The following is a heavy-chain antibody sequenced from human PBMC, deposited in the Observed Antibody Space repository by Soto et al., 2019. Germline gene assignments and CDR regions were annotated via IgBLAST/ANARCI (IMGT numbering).Heavy chain of an antibody. CDR2: IYPGDSDT. Sequence: GESLKISCKGTGCGFTSYWIGWVRQMPGKGLEWMGIIYPGDSDTRYSPSFQGQVTISADKSITTAYLQWSSLKASDTAIYYCARLPPRYSSSWLIDFWGQGTLVTVSS. J-gene: IGHJ4*02. CDR3: ARLPPRYSSSWLIDF. D-gene: IGHD6-13*01. CDR1: GCGFTSYW. V-gene: IGHV5-51*01.